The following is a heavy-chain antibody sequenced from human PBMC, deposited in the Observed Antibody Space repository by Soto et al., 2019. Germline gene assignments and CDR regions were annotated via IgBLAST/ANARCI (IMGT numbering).Heavy chain of an antibody. J-gene: IGHJ4*02. CDR3: TTDPAPTVTTFSKIYYFDD. CDR2: IKSKPDGGTT. V-gene: IGHV3-15*01. Sequence: EVQLVESGGGLVEPGGSLRLSCAASGFIFSNAWMSWVRQAPGKGLEWVGRIKSKPDGGTTDYAAPVKGRFTISRDDSKNTLYLQMNSLKTEDTAVYYCTTDPAPTVTTFSKIYYFDDWGQGTLVTVSS. D-gene: IGHD4-17*01. CDR1: GFIFSNAW.